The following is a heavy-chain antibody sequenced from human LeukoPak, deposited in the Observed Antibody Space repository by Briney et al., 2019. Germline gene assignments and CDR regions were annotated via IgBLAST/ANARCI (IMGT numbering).Heavy chain of an antibody. D-gene: IGHD6-19*01. CDR1: GGSFSGYH. CDR2: INHSGST. J-gene: IGHJ4*02. V-gene: IGHV4-34*01. Sequence: PSETLSLTCAVYGGSFSGYHWSWIRQPPGKGLEWIGEINHSGSTNYNPSLKSRVTISVDTSKNQFSLKLSSVTAADTAVYYCARLTQIAVADRRSDYWGQGTLVTVSS. CDR3: ARLTQIAVADRRSDY.